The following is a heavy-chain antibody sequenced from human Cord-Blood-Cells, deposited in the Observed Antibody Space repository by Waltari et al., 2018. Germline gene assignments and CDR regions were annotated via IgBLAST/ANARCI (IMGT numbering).Heavy chain of an antibody. CDR1: GYSFTSYW. Sequence: EVQLVQSGAEVKKPGESLKISCKGSGYSFTSYWTGWVRQLPGKGLGWVGISYPGYSYTRYSPSFQGQVTISADKSISTAYLQWSSRKASDTAMYYCARLEGIAAAGNFDYWGQGTLVTVSS. D-gene: IGHD6-13*01. CDR2: SYPGYSYT. V-gene: IGHV5-51*01. J-gene: IGHJ4*02. CDR3: ARLEGIAAAGNFDY.